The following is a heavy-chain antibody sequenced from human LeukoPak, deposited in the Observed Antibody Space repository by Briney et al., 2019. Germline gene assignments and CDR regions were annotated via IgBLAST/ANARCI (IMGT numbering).Heavy chain of an antibody. CDR2: IWYDGSNK. V-gene: IGHV3-30*02. J-gene: IGHJ4*02. D-gene: IGHD6-13*01. CDR1: GFTFSSYG. CDR3: AKDLGIAAAGTNLDY. Sequence: PGGSLRLSCAASGFTFSSYGMHWVRQAPGKGLEWVAVIWYDGSNKYYADSVKGRFTISRDNSKNTLYLQMNSLRAEDTAVYYCAKDLGIAAAGTNLDYWGQGTLVTVSS.